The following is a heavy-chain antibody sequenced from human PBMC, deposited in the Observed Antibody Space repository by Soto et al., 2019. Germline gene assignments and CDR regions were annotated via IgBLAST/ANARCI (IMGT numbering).Heavy chain of an antibody. CDR2: IYYSGST. CDR3: ARTYCSSASCYGLYSFGMDV. CDR1: SGSVSSHSYY. Sequence: SETLSLTCTVSSGSVSSHSYYWSWIRQPPGKGLEWIGYIYYSGSTYYNPSLKSQVTISVDTSKNQFSLKLRSVTAADTAVYYCARTYCSSASCYGLYSFGMDVWGKGTTVTVSS. V-gene: IGHV4-61*01. D-gene: IGHD2-2*01. J-gene: IGHJ6*04.